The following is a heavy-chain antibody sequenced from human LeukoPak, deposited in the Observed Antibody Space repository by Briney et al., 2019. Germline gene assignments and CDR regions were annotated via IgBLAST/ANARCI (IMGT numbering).Heavy chain of an antibody. CDR2: TYYRSKWYN. J-gene: IGHJ5*02. D-gene: IGHD6-13*01. V-gene: IGHV6-1*01. CDR1: GDSVSRHSAA. Sequence: SQTLPLTCAISGDSVSRHSAAWNWIRQSPSRGLEWLGRTYYRSKWYNDYAVSVKSRITINPDTSKNQFSLQLKTVITVDAAVNYCARSSSSSPGWFDPWGQGTLVTVSS. CDR3: ARSSSSSPGWFDP.